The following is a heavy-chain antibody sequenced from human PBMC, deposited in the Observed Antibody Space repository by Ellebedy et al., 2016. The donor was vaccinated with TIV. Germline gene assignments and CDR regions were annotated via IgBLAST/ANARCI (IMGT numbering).Heavy chain of an antibody. CDR2: IWYDGSNK. Sequence: GESLKISCAASGFTFSSYGMHWVRQAPGKGLEWAAVIWYDGSNKYYADSVKGRFTISRDNSKNTLYLQMNSLRAEDTAVYYCARNRIVVVDRRQRNWFDPWGQGTLVTVSS. CDR3: ARNRIVVVDRRQRNWFDP. J-gene: IGHJ5*02. D-gene: IGHD2-15*01. V-gene: IGHV3-33*01. CDR1: GFTFSSYG.